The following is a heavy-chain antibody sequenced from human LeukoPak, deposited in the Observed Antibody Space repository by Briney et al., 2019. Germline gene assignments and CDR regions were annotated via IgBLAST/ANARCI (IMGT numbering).Heavy chain of an antibody. D-gene: IGHD1-26*01. Sequence: SETLSLTCTVSGGSISSSSYYWGWIRQPPGKGLEWIGSTFNSGSTDYNPSLKNRVSISVDTSKSQFSLKLSSVTAADTAVYYCARESYNRFDYWGQGTLVTVSS. CDR2: TFNSGST. J-gene: IGHJ4*02. CDR1: GGSISSSSYY. CDR3: ARESYNRFDY. V-gene: IGHV4-39*07.